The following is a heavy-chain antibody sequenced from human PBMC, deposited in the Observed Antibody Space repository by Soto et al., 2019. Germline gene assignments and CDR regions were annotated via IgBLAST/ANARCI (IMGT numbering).Heavy chain of an antibody. V-gene: IGHV4-31*03. D-gene: IGHD2-15*01. CDR2: IYYSGST. CDR1: GGSISSGGYY. CDR3: ARVKCSGGSCYSGIDP. Sequence: SETLSLTCTVSGGSISSGGYYWSWIRQHPGKGLEWIGYIYYSGSTYYNPSLKSRVTISVDTSKNQFSLKLSSVTAADTAVYYCARVKCSGGSCYSGIDPWGQGTLVTVSS. J-gene: IGHJ5*02.